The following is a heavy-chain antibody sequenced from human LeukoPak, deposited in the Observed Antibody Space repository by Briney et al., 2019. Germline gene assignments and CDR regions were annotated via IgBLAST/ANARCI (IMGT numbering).Heavy chain of an antibody. CDR2: IYYSGST. CDR1: GGSISSGGYH. Sequence: SETLSLTCTVSGGSISSGGYHWSWIRQHPGKGLEWIGYIYYSGSTYYNPSLKSRVTVSVDTSKNQFSLKLSSVTAADTAVYYCARGSDGDYVLDAFDIWGQGTMVTVSS. CDR3: ARGSDGDYVLDAFDI. D-gene: IGHD4-17*01. V-gene: IGHV4-31*03. J-gene: IGHJ3*02.